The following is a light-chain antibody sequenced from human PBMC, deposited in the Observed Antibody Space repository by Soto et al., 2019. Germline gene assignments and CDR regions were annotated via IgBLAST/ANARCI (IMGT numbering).Light chain of an antibody. CDR1: SSDVGGYNY. CDR3: NSYAGISNFGYV. Sequence: QSALTQPRSVSGSPGQSVTISCTGTSSDVGGYNYVSWYQQHPGKAPKLMIYEVTKRPSGVPDRFSGSKSGNTASLTVSGLQAEDEAVYYCNSYAGISNFGYVFGTGTKLTVL. V-gene: IGLV2-8*01. CDR2: EVT. J-gene: IGLJ1*01.